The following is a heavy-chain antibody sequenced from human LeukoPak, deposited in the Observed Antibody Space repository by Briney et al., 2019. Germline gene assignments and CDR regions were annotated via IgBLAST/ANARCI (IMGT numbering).Heavy chain of an antibody. CDR1: GYTFTSYD. V-gene: IGHV1-8*01. D-gene: IGHD6-13*01. Sequence: ASVKVSCKASGYTFTSYDITWVRQATGQGLEWMGWMNPNRGNTAYVQKSQGRVTMTRNTSISTAYMELSSLRSEDTAVYYCARLYSSSWSSYYSYYYMDIWGKGTTVTISS. CDR2: MNPNRGNT. J-gene: IGHJ6*03. CDR3: ARLYSSSWSSYYSYYYMDI.